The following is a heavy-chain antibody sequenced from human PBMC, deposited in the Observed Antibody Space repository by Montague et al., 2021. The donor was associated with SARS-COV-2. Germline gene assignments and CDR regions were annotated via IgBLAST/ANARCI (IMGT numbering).Heavy chain of an antibody. V-gene: IGHV6-1*01. CDR3: ARGVYYDGSGYYSFDY. CDR1: GDSVSSYSAA. CDR2: TYYRSKWYN. D-gene: IGHD3-22*01. J-gene: IGHJ4*02. Sequence: CAISGDSVSSYSAAWNWIRQSPSIGLEWLGRTYYRSKWYNDYALSVKSRITINPDTSKNHISLQLNSVTPEDTAIYYCARGVYYDGSGYYSFDYWGQGTLVTVSS.